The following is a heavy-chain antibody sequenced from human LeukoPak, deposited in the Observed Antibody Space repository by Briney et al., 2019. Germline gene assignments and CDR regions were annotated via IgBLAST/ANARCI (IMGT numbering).Heavy chain of an antibody. CDR3: ARDIGPGYSSGFN. D-gene: IGHD2-8*02. V-gene: IGHV3-53*01. CDR2: IYSGGST. Sequence: GGSLRLSCVASGLAFGSYWMNWVRQAPGKGLEWVSVIYSGGSTYYADSVKGRFTISRDNSKNTLYLQMNSLRAEDTAVYYCARDIGPGYSSGFNWGQGTLVTVSS. CDR1: GLAFGSYW. J-gene: IGHJ4*02.